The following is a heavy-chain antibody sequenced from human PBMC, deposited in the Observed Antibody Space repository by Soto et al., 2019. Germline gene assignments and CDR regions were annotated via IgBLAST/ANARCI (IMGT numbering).Heavy chain of an antibody. J-gene: IGHJ6*02. CDR2: INSDGSST. V-gene: IGHV3-74*01. Sequence: PGGSLRLSCAASGFTFSSYWMHWVRQAPGKGLVWVSRINSDGSSTSYADSVKGRFTISRDNAKNTLYLQMNSLRAEDTAVYYCARGVVAANYYYYGMDAWGQGTTVTVSS. CDR3: ARGVVAANYYYYGMDA. D-gene: IGHD2-15*01. CDR1: GFTFSSYW.